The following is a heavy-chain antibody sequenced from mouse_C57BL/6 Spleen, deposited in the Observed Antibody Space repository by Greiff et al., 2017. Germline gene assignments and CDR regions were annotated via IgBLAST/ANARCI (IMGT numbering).Heavy chain of an antibody. J-gene: IGHJ3*01. D-gene: IGHD2-4*01. CDR2: ISGGGGNT. Sequence: EVKLMESGGGLVKPGGSLKLSCAASGFTFSSYTMSWVRQTPEKRLEWVATISGGGGNTYYPDSVKGRFTISRDNAKNTLYLQMSSLRSEDTALYYCAREAYDYVPFAYWGQGTLVTVSA. V-gene: IGHV5-9*01. CDR3: AREAYDYVPFAY. CDR1: GFTFSSYT.